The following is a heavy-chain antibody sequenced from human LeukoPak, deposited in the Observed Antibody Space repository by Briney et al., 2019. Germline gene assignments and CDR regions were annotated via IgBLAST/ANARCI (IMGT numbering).Heavy chain of an antibody. CDR1: GYTFTGYY. J-gene: IGHJ4*02. V-gene: IGHV1-2*02. CDR2: INPNSGGT. CDR3: VRGGINSWTKPYFFDY. Sequence: ASVKVSCTASGYTFTGYYMHWVRQAPGQGLEWMGWINPNSGGTNYAQKFQGRVTMTLDSSISTAYMELTSLSSDDTAVYYCVRGGINSWTKPYFFDYWGQGTLVTVSS. D-gene: IGHD6-13*01.